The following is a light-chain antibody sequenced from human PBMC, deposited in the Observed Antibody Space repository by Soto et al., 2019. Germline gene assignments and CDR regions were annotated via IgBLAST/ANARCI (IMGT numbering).Light chain of an antibody. CDR2: GAS. CDR1: QSVSSN. V-gene: IGKV3-15*01. CDR3: QPYNNWPRT. J-gene: IGKJ1*01. Sequence: EIVMTQSPATLSVSPGERATLSCRASQSVSSNLAWYQQKPGQAPRLLIYGASTRATGIPARFSGSGSGTEFTLTISSLQSEDFAVYYCQPYNNWPRTFGPGTKVEIK.